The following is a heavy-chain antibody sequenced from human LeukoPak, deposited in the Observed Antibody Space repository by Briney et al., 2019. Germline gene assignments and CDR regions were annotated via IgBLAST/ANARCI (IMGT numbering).Heavy chain of an antibody. V-gene: IGHV3-30*03. CDR1: GFTFGTFG. CDR3: ATTGGSWYDGSFDY. Sequence: GRSLRLSCAASGFTFGTFGMHWVRQAPGKGLEWVAFISYDGSSEYYADSVKGRFTISRDNSKNTLYLQLNSLRAEDTAVYYCATTGGSWYDGSFDYWGQGTLVTVSS. D-gene: IGHD6-13*01. J-gene: IGHJ4*02. CDR2: ISYDGSSE.